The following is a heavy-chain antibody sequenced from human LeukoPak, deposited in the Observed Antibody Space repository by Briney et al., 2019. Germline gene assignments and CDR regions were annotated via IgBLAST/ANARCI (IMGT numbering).Heavy chain of an antibody. CDR1: GGSFSGYY. V-gene: IGHV4-34*01. CDR2: ISHGGST. CDR3: ARGRYVTTRGGAAAGFLDY. J-gene: IGHJ4*02. D-gene: IGHD6-13*01. Sequence: PSETLSLTCAVYGGSFSGYYWSWIRQPPGKGLEWIGEISHGGSTNYNPSLKSRVTISVDTSQNQFSLRLSSVTAADTAVYYCARGRYVTTRGGAAAGFLDYWGQGTLVTVST.